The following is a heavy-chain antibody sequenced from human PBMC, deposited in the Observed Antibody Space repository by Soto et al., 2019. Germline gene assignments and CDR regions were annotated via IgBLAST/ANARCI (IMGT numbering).Heavy chain of an antibody. CDR3: ARHGVMSRGPYYYYGMDV. V-gene: IGHV4-39*01. D-gene: IGHD3-16*01. CDR2: IYYSGST. J-gene: IGHJ6*02. CDR1: GGSISSSSYY. Sequence: SSETLSLTCTVSGGSISSSSYYWGWIRQPPGKGLEWIGSIYYSGSTYYNPSLKSRVTISVDTSKNQFSLKLSSVTAADTAVYYCARHGVMSRGPYYYYGMDVWGQGTTVTVSS.